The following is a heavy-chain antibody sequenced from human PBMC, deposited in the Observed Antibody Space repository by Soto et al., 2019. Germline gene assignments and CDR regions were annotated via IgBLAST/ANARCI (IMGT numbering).Heavy chain of an antibody. CDR2: VSSTGSYT. CDR1: GFNFGDYY. CDR3: ARLRVGANWYFDL. Sequence: QMQLVESGGGLVKPGGSLRLSCAASGFNFGDYYMSWVRQAPGKGLEWVSFVSSTGSYTKYSDSVGGRFTVSRDNGKNSLHLQLNSLRVEATAVYYCARLRVGANWYFDLWGRGTLVTVSS. D-gene: IGHD1-26*01. V-gene: IGHV3-11*06. J-gene: IGHJ2*01.